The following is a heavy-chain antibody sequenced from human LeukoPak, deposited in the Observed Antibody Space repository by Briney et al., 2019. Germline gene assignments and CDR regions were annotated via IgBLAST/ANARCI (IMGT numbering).Heavy chain of an antibody. CDR3: ARTRYYYNSRSYGAPYYFDY. J-gene: IGHJ4*02. V-gene: IGHV4-39*01. CDR1: GGSISSSSYY. Sequence: SETLSLTCTVSGGSISSSSYYWGWIRQPPGKGLECIGSIYYSGSTYYNPSLKSRVTISVDTSKNQFSLKLSSVTAADTAVYYCARTRYYYNSRSYGAPYYFDYWGQGTLVTVSS. CDR2: IYYSGST. D-gene: IGHD3-10*01.